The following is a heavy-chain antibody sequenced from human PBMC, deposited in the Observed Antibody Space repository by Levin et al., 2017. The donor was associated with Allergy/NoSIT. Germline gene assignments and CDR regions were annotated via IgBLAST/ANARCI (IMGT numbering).Heavy chain of an antibody. J-gene: IGHJ2*01. Sequence: SETLSLTCTVSGGSISGYYWSWIRQAPGKGLEWIGYIHYSGRTHSNPSLMSRVTISVDTSKNQFSLYLTSVTAADTAVYYCAGYYCARDLCQYFDLWRRGTLVAVSS. D-gene: IGHD2/OR15-2a*01. V-gene: IGHV4-59*01. CDR2: IHYSGRT. CDR1: GGSISGYY. CDR3: AGYYCARDLCQYFDL.